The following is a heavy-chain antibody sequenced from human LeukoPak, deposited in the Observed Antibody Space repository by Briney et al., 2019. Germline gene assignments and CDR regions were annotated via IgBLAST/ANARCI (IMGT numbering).Heavy chain of an antibody. CDR3: AREGVGYCGGDCYRFDY. Sequence: SVKVSCKASGGTFSNYVISWVRQAPGQGLEWMGGIIPIFGTANYAQKFQGRVTITADESTSTAYMELSSLRSEDTAVYYCAREGVGYCGGDCYRFDYWGQGTLVTVSS. J-gene: IGHJ4*02. CDR1: GGTFSNYV. D-gene: IGHD2-21*01. CDR2: IIPIFGTA. V-gene: IGHV1-69*13.